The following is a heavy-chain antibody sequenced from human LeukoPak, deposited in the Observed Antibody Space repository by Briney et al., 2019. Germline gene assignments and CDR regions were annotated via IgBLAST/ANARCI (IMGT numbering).Heavy chain of an antibody. CDR2: IRSTANGYAT. V-gene: IGHV3-73*01. J-gene: IGHJ2*01. CDR1: GFTFSGSA. D-gene: IGHD4-17*01. Sequence: GGSLRLSCAASGFTFSGSALHWVRQASGKGLEWVGRIRSTANGYATAYAASVKGRFTISRDNSKNTLYLQMNSLRTEDTDVYYCANPHGDFDLWGRGTLVTVSS. CDR3: ANPHGDFDL.